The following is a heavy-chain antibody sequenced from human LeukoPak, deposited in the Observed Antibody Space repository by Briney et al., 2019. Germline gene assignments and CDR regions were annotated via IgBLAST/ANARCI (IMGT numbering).Heavy chain of an antibody. J-gene: IGHJ3*02. Sequence: SETLSLTCTVSGGSISSYYWSWTRQPPGKGLEWIGYIYYSGSTNYNPSLKSRVTISVDTSKNQFSLKLSSVTAADTAVYYCARHEYSSGWYMSAFDIWGQGTMVTVSS. D-gene: IGHD6-19*01. CDR2: IYYSGST. V-gene: IGHV4-59*08. CDR3: ARHEYSSGWYMSAFDI. CDR1: GGSISSYY.